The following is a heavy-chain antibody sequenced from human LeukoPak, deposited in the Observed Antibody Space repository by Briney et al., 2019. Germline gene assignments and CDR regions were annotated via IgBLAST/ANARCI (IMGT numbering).Heavy chain of an antibody. V-gene: IGHV4-59*01. Sequence: SETLSLTCTVSRVSITIFYCTCIRQPPGTGLECMGYICNSMSTNANTSLKSPVTKSLDKSKHHFSITLSHVTAAEPAAYYCASTNYNPTLKSRVTISVDTSKNQSSLKLSSVTAADTAVYYCARVVTGYSYGFGAAFNISGQGTLVTVSS. CDR1: RVSITIFY. CDR3: ASTNYNPTLKSRVTISVDTSKNQSSLKLSSVTAADTAVYYCARVVTGYSYGFGAAFNI. J-gene: IGHJ3*02. D-gene: IGHD3-10*01. CDR2: ICNSMST.